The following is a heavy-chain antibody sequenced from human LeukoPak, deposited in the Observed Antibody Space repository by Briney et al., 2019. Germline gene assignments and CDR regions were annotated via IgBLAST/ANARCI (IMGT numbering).Heavy chain of an antibody. J-gene: IGHJ4*02. D-gene: IGHD6-6*01. CDR3: ARTIRGIAARGFDY. CDR2: ISSSSSYI. V-gene: IGHV3-21*01. Sequence: PGGSLRLSCAASGFTFSSYSMNWVRQAPGKGLEWVSSISSSSSYIYYADSVKGRFTISRGNAKNSLYLQMNSLRAEDTAVYYCARTIRGIAARGFDYWGQGTLVTVSS. CDR1: GFTFSSYS.